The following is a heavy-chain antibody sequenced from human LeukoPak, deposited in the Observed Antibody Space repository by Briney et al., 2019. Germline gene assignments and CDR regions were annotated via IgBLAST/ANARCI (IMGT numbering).Heavy chain of an antibody. D-gene: IGHD5-12*01. CDR1: GFTFSSYA. V-gene: IGHV3-23*01. CDR2: ISGSGGST. Sequence: GGSLRLSCAASGFTFSSYAMSWVRQAPGKGLEWISAISGSGGSTYYADSVKGRFTISRDNSKNTLYLQMNSLRAEDTAVYYCAKDLAQVATATPSDYWGQGTLVTVSS. J-gene: IGHJ4*02. CDR3: AKDLAQVATATPSDY.